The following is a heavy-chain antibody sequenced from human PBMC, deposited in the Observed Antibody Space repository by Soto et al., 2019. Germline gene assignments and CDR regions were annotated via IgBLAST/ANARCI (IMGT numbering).Heavy chain of an antibody. J-gene: IGHJ4*02. CDR3: ARDDYGDYKNAFDY. CDR2: ISSGGHYV. Sequence: PGGSLRLSCAASGFTFSSYHMNWVRQAPGKGLEWVSSISSGGHYVYYGDSMKGRFTISRDNAKNSLYLQMNSLRAEDTAVYYCARDDYGDYKNAFDYWGQGTLVTVS. CDR1: GFTFSSYH. D-gene: IGHD4-17*01. V-gene: IGHV3-21*01.